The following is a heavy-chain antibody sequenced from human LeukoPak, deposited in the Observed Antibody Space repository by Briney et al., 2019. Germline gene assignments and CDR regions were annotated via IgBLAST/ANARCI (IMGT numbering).Heavy chain of an antibody. J-gene: IGHJ1*01. CDR2: INWNGGST. CDR3: ARLGAYCGGDCYSGAEYFQH. CDR1: GFTFDDYG. D-gene: IGHD2-21*02. Sequence: GGSLRLSYAASGFTFDDYGMSWVRQAPGKGLEWVSGINWNGGSTGYADSAKGRFTISRDNAKNSLYLQMNSLRAEDTALYYCARLGAYCGGDCYSGAEYFQHWGQGTLVTVSS. V-gene: IGHV3-20*03.